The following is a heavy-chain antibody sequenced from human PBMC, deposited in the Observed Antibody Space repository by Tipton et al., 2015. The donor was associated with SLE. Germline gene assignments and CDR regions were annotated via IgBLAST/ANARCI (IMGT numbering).Heavy chain of an antibody. J-gene: IGHJ4*02. CDR3: ARAPGLAAAGGGF. V-gene: IGHV4-59*12. CDR2: MYYSGGT. CDR1: GGSIRSYY. D-gene: IGHD6-13*01. Sequence: TLSLTCNVSGGSIRSYYWSWIRQATGKGLEWIGYMYYSGGTNYNPSLESRVSISLDTSKNHFSLRLTSVTAADTAVYYCARAPGLAAAGGGFWGQGTLITVSS.